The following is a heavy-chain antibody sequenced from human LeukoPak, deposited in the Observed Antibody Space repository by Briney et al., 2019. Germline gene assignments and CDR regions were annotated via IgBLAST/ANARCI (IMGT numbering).Heavy chain of an antibody. CDR1: GGSISRGGYY. CDR2: IYYSGST. D-gene: IGHD5-12*01. Sequence: SQTLSLTCTVSGGSISRGGYYWRWIRQHPGKGLEWIGYIYYSGSTYYNPSLKSRVTISVDTSKNQFSLKLSSVTAADTAVYYCARTNSGYLISDYWGQGTLVTVSS. CDR3: ARTNSGYLISDY. V-gene: IGHV4-31*03. J-gene: IGHJ4*02.